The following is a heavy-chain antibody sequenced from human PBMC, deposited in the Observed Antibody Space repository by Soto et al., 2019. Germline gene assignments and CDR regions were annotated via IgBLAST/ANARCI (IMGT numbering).Heavy chain of an antibody. J-gene: IGHJ6*04. CDR3: AGELLSQSYYYCMDV. D-gene: IGHD3-10*01. Sequence: EVQLLESGGGLVQPGGSLRLSCAASGFTFSNHAMSWVRQSPGKGLEWVSGLSGSGGRTYYADSVKGRFTISRDNSKNTLYLRRTSLRAEATAIYFCAGELLSQSYYYCMDVWGKGTTVTVSS. CDR1: GFTFSNHA. V-gene: IGHV3-23*01. CDR2: LSGSGGRT.